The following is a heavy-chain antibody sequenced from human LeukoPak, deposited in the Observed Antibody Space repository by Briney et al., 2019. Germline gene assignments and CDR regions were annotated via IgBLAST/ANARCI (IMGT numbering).Heavy chain of an antibody. CDR2: ISGSGGST. J-gene: IGHJ4*02. CDR1: GFTFSSYA. V-gene: IGHV3-23*01. Sequence: GGSLRLSYAASGFTFSSYAMSWVRQAPGKGLEWVSAISGSGGSTYYADSVKGWFTISRDNSKNTLYLQMNSLRAEDTAVYYCAKSDGVLMVYAIFDYWGQGTLVTVSS. CDR3: AKSDGVLMVYAIFDY. D-gene: IGHD2-8*01.